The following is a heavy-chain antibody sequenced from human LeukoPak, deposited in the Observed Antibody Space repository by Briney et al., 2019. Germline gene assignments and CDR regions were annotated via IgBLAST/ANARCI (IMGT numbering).Heavy chain of an antibody. J-gene: IGHJ4*02. Sequence: PSETLSLTCSVSGASINNYYWTWIRQPPGKGLEWIGYVYHTGASGYHPSLKSRVAMSLDTSKNQVSLNLRSVTAADTAVYYCATRKCGNIFGYFDFWGQGIPVTVSS. V-gene: IGHV4-59*01. CDR2: VYHTGAS. CDR3: ATRKCGNIFGYFDF. D-gene: IGHD5-18*01. CDR1: GASINNYY.